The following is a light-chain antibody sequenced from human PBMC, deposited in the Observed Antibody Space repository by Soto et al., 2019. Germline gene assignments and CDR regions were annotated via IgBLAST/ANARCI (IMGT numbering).Light chain of an antibody. Sequence: QSVLTQPPSASGTPGQRVTISCSGSSSNIGSNYVYWYQQLPGTAPKLLIYRNNQRPSGVPDRFSGSKSGTSASLAISGLRSEDEADYYCAAWEDSLSGRVVFGGGTQLTVL. CDR3: AAWEDSLSGRVV. V-gene: IGLV1-47*01. CDR2: RNN. J-gene: IGLJ2*01. CDR1: SSNIGSNY.